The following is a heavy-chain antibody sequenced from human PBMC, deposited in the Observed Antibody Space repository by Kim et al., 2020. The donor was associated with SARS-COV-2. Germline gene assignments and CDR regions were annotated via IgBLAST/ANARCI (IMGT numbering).Heavy chain of an antibody. CDR2: INHSGST. D-gene: IGHD6-6*01. V-gene: IGHV4-34*01. CDR3: ARARIAARPAYYYGMDV. Sequence: SETLSLTCAVYGGSFSGYYWSWIRQPPGKGLEWIGEINHSGSTNYNPSLKSRVTISVDTSKNQFSLKLSSVTAADTAVYYCARARIAARPAYYYGMDVWGQGTTVTVSS. CDR1: GGSFSGYY. J-gene: IGHJ6*02.